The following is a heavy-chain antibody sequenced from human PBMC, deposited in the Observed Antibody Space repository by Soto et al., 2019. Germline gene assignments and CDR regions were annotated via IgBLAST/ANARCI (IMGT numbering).Heavy chain of an antibody. CDR2: IYYSWST. V-gene: IGHV4-59*08. D-gene: IGHD3-9*01. CDR1: GGSISSHN. Sequence: SETLSLTSTVSGGSISSHNGSCIRQTPEKGLEWIWYIYYSWSTNYNPSRKSRVTRPVDTSKYQFSLKLSSVTAADTAVYYCARAQYDILTGPRTNYYYYYTGVWGNGSTVTVSS. CDR3: ARAQYDILTGPRTNYYYYYTGV. J-gene: IGHJ6*03.